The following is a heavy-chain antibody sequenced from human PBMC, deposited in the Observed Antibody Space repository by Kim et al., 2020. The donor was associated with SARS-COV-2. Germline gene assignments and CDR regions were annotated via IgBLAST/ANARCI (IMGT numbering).Heavy chain of an antibody. D-gene: IGHD4-17*01. CDR3: ARDLGPYGGHGEQPFDY. J-gene: IGHJ4*02. CDR1: GLTFSSYW. CDR2: IKQDGSEK. V-gene: IGHV3-7*01. Sequence: GGSLRLSCAASGLTFSSYWMSWVRQAPGKGLEWVANIKQDGSEKYYVDSVKGRFTISRDNAKNSLYLQMNSLRAEDTAVYYCARDLGPYGGHGEQPFDYWGQGTLVTVSS.